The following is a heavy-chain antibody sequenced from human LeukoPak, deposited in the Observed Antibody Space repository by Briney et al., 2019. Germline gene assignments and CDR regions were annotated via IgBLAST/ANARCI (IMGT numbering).Heavy chain of an antibody. J-gene: IGHJ4*02. Sequence: GGSLRLSCAAFGFTFSSYAMSWIRQAPGKGLEWVSSISGSGGSTYYADSVKGRFTISRDNSKNTLYLRMNSLRAEDTAAYYCAKDLLKYGDWGQGTLVTVSS. CDR1: GFTFSSYA. V-gene: IGHV3-23*01. D-gene: IGHD2/OR15-2a*01. CDR3: AKDLLKYGD. CDR2: ISGSGGST.